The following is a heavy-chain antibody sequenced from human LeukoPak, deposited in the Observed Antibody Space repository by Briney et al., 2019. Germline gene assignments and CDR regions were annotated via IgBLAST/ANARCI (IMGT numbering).Heavy chain of an antibody. V-gene: IGHV3-30*02. CDR3: AKERDSSGWYFDY. Sequence: GGSLRLSCATSGFTFSRYTMNWVRQALGKGLEWVAFIRYDGSNKYYADSVKGRFTISRDNSKNTLYLQMNSLRAEDTAVYYCAKERDSSGWYFDYWGQGTLVTVSS. CDR1: GFTFSRYT. D-gene: IGHD6-19*01. J-gene: IGHJ4*02. CDR2: IRYDGSNK.